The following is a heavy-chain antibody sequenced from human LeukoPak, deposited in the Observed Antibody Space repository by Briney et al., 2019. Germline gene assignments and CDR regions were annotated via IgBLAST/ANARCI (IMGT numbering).Heavy chain of an antibody. J-gene: IGHJ5*02. D-gene: IGHD6-19*01. V-gene: IGHV1-2*02. CDR1: GYTFTGYY. CDR2: INPNNSGT. CDR3: AREEVAGRVDP. Sequence: ASVKVSCKASGYTFTGYYMHWVRQAPGQGLEWMGWINPNNSGTNYAQKFQGRVTMTRDTSINTVYMELSRLRSDDTAVYYCAREEVAGRVDPWGQGTLVTVSS.